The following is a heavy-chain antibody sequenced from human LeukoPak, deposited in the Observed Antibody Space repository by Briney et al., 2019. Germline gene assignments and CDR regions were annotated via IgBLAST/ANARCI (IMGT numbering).Heavy chain of an antibody. CDR1: GFIFSDHY. CDR3: ARGGGDDAFDI. D-gene: IGHD7-27*01. Sequence: PGGSLRLSCAASGFIFSDHYMEWVRQAPGKGLEWVSVIYRGGSTYHADSVKGRFTISRDNSKNSLYLQMNSLRAEDTAVYYCARGGGDDAFDIWGQGTMVTVSS. V-gene: IGHV3-53*01. CDR2: IYRGGST. J-gene: IGHJ3*02.